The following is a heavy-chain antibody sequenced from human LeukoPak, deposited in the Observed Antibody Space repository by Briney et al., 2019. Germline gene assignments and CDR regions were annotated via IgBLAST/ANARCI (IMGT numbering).Heavy chain of an antibody. CDR3: ARGGSSWYDY. CDR2: IYYSGST. Sequence: ASETLSLTCTVSGGSISSGGYYWSWIRQHPGKGLEWIGYIYYSGSTYYNPSLKSRVTISVDKSKNQFSLKLTSVTAADTAVYYCARGGSSWYDYWGQGALVTVSS. V-gene: IGHV4-31*03. CDR1: GGSISSGGYY. J-gene: IGHJ4*02. D-gene: IGHD6-13*01.